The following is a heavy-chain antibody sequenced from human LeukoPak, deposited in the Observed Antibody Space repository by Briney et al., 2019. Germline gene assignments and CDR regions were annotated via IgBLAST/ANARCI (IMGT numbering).Heavy chain of an antibody. D-gene: IGHD2-2*01. V-gene: IGHV1-8*01. CDR2: MNPNSGNT. CDR3: ARGYRSSTSCYLYYYYMDV. Sequence: ASVKVSCKASGYTFTSYDINWVRQATGQGLEWMGWMNPNSGNTGYAQKFQGRVTMTRNTSISTAYMELSSLRSEDTAVYYCARGYRSSTSCYLYYYYMDVWGKGTTVTVSS. J-gene: IGHJ6*03. CDR1: GYTFTSYD.